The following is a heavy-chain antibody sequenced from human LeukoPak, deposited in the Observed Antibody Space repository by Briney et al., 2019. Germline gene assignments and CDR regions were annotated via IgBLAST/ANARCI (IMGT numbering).Heavy chain of an antibody. D-gene: IGHD3-10*01. Sequence: EASVKVSCKVSGYTLTELPMHWVRQAPGKGLERMGGFDPEDGETIYAQKFQGRVTMTEDTSTDTAYMELSSLRSEDTAVYYCATDNYYGSGSYYRFDYWGQGTLVTVSS. V-gene: IGHV1-24*01. CDR1: GYTLTELP. CDR2: FDPEDGET. CDR3: ATDNYYGSGSYYRFDY. J-gene: IGHJ4*02.